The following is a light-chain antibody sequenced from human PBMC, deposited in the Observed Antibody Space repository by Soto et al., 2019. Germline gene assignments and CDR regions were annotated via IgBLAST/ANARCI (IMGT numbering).Light chain of an antibody. V-gene: IGKV3-15*01. CDR3: QHSGT. CDR2: GPF. CDR1: QSVSSN. J-gene: IGKJ3*01. Sequence: EIVMTQSPATLSVSPGERATLSCRASQSVSSNLAWYQQKPGQAPRLLIYGPFTRATGIPARFSGSGSGTEFTLTISSLQSEDFAVYYCQHSGTFSPGTKVDIK.